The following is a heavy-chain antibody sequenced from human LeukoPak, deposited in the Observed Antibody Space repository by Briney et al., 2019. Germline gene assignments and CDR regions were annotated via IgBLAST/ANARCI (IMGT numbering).Heavy chain of an antibody. Sequence: GGSLRLSCAASGFTFSSYAMHWVRQAPGKGLEWVAVISYDGSNKYYADSVKGRFTISRDNSKNTLYLQMNSLRAEDTAVYYCARDAGPWLWKYYFDYWGQGTLVTVSS. CDR3: ARDAGPWLWKYYFDY. J-gene: IGHJ4*02. CDR2: ISYDGSNK. V-gene: IGHV3-30-3*01. D-gene: IGHD6-19*01. CDR1: GFTFSSYA.